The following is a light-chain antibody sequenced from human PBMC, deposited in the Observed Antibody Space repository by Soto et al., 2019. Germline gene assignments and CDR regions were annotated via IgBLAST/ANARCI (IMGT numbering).Light chain of an antibody. CDR3: QQYGNLTCT. Sequence: EIVLTQSPGTLSLSPGERATRSCRASQSVSSFYLAWYQQKPGQAPRLLIYGASSRATGIPERFSGSGSGRVFTLTISRLEPEDVAVYYCQQYGNLTCTFGQGTKVEI. CDR2: GAS. CDR1: QSVSSFY. V-gene: IGKV3-20*01. J-gene: IGKJ1*01.